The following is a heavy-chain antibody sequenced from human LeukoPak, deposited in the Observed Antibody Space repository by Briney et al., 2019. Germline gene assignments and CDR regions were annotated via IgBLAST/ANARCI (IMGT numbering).Heavy chain of an antibody. V-gene: IGHV3-23*01. CDR2: ISGSGCST. CDR3: AKDGTTTITFDY. D-gene: IGHD1-1*01. Sequence: PGGSLRLSCAASGFTFSSYAMSWVRQAPGKGLEYVSAISGSGCSTHYRDSVKGRFTISRDNSKNTLYLQMNSMRVEDTAVYYCAKDGTTTITFDYRGQGTLVTVSS. CDR1: GFTFSSYA. J-gene: IGHJ4*02.